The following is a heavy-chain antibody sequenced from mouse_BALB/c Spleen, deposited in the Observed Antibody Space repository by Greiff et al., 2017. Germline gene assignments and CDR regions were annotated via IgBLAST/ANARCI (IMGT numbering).Heavy chain of an antibody. CDR1: GFNIKDYY. Sequence: VQLQQSGAELVRPGALVKLSCKASGFNIKDYYMHWVKQRPEQGLEWIGWIDPENGNTIYDPKFQGKASITADTSSNTAYLQLSSLTSEDTAVYYGARITTVVATRAMDYWGQGTSVTVSS. V-gene: IGHV14-1*02. CDR3: ARITTVVATRAMDY. D-gene: IGHD1-1*01. CDR2: IDPENGNT. J-gene: IGHJ4*01.